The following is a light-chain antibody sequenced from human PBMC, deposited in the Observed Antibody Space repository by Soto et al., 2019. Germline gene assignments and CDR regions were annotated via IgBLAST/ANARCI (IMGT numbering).Light chain of an antibody. CDR2: DVS. V-gene: IGKV1-5*01. Sequence: DIQMTQSPSTLSASAGDRVTITCRASQSITTWLAWYQQRPGKAPKLLIYDVSSLQSGVPSRFSGSGSGTEFTLTISSLQPDDFATYYCQHYNSYSEAFGQGTKVDIK. J-gene: IGKJ1*01. CDR3: QHYNSYSEA. CDR1: QSITTW.